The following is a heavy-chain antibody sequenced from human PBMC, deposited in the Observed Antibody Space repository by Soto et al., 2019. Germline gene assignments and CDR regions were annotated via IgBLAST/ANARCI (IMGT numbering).Heavy chain of an antibody. V-gene: IGHV4-30-4*01. Sequence: LSLTCNVSGGPIKTGDYYWNWIRQPPGKGLEWIGYVFYSGATNYSPSLKSRAAISMDTSKNQFSLSLTSVTAADTAVYYCARAGFSYGHLLFWGQGIRVTVSS. CDR1: GGPIKTGDYY. J-gene: IGHJ4*02. D-gene: IGHD3-10*01. CDR3: ARAGFSYGHLLF. CDR2: VFYSGAT.